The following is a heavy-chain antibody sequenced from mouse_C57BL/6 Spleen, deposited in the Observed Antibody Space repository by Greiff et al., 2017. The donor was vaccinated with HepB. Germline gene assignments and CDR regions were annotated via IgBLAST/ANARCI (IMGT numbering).Heavy chain of an antibody. V-gene: IGHV5-4*01. Sequence: EVQLQESGGGLVKPGGSLKLSCAASGFTFSSYAMSWVRQTPEKRLEWVATISDGGSYTYYPDNVKGRFTISRDNAKNNLYLQMSHLKSEDTAMYYCARDRGDYYAMDYWGQGTSVTVSS. J-gene: IGHJ4*01. CDR2: ISDGGSYT. CDR1: GFTFSSYA. D-gene: IGHD2-13*01. CDR3: ARDRGDYYAMDY.